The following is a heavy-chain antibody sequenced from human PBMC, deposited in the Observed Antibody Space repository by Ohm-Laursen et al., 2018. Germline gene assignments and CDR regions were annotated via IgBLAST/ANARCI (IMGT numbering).Heavy chain of an antibody. V-gene: IGHV3-23*01. CDR1: AASGFSFSRYG. J-gene: IGHJ4*02. CDR3: AKRGTGYDSSGYPDC. D-gene: IGHD3-22*01. CDR2: ISGSGGST. Sequence: SLRLSCAASAASGFSFSRYGMHWVHQAPGKGLEWVSAISGSGGSTYYADSVKGRFTISRDNSKNTLYLQMNSLRAEDTAVYYCAKRGTGYDSSGYPDCWGQGTLVTVSS.